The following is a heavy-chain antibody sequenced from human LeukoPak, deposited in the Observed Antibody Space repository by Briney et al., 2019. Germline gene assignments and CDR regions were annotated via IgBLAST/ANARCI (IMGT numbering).Heavy chain of an antibody. J-gene: IGHJ3*01. D-gene: IGHD4-17*01. CDR2: IYTHGRT. CDR3: ARQIGDYGGHSGLGSGD. Sequence: PSQTLSLTCTVSGGSISSGGYYWSWIRQPPGKGLQWIGCIYTHGRTYYNPSLKSRVTMSVDTSKNQFSLKLTSVTAADTAVYYCARQIGDYGGHSGLGSGDWGQGTMVTVSS. V-gene: IGHV4-39*01. CDR1: GGSISSGGYY.